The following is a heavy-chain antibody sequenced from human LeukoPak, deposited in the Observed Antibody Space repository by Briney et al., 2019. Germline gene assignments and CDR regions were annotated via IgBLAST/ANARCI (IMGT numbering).Heavy chain of an antibody. CDR1: GGTFSSYA. CDR3: ARDSGSGSNDY. J-gene: IGHJ4*02. CDR2: ISAGNGNT. D-gene: IGHD1-26*01. Sequence: ASVKVSCKASGGTFSSYAIHWVRQAPGQRLEWMGWISAGNGNTKYSQNFQGRVTFISNTSATTAFMELSSLRSEDAAVYYCARDSGSGSNDYWGQGTLVTVSS. V-gene: IGHV1-3*01.